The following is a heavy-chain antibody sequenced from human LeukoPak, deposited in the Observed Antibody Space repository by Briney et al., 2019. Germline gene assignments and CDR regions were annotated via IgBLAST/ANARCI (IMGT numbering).Heavy chain of an antibody. V-gene: IGHV1-2*02. CDR3: ARGVYYGSGSYSDY. J-gene: IGHJ4*02. CDR1: GYTFTGYY. D-gene: IGHD3-10*01. Sequence: ASVKVSCEASGYTFTGYYMQWVRQAPGQGLEWMGWINPNSGGTNYAQKFQGRVTMTRDTSISTAYMELSRLRSDDTAVYYCARGVYYGSGSYSDYWGQGTLVTVSS. CDR2: INPNSGGT.